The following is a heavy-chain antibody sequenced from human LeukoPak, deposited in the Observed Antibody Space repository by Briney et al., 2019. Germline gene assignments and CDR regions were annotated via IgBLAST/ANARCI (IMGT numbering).Heavy chain of an antibody. Sequence: PSETLSLTCTVSGGSISGYYWTWIRQPPGKGLEWIGYIYHNGNTNYNPSLKSRVTISLDMSKNQFSLKLTSVTAADTAVYYCARRTTVAPEYNFGSWGQGILVTVSP. V-gene: IGHV4-59*08. CDR3: ARRTTVAPEYNFGS. CDR2: IYHNGNT. J-gene: IGHJ4*02. CDR1: GGSISGYY. D-gene: IGHD6-6*01.